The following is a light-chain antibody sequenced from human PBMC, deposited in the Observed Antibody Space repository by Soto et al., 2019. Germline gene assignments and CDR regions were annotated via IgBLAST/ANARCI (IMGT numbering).Light chain of an antibody. CDR1: QSISSF. J-gene: IGKJ4*01. CDR2: GAT. Sequence: DIEMTQSPSSLSASVGDRVTITCRASQSISSFLNWYQQKRGKAPKLLIQGATALQSGVPLRFSGSGSGTDFSLTISSLQPEDFAAYYCQQSYSTLITFGGGTKVDIK. CDR3: QQSYSTLIT. V-gene: IGKV1-39*01.